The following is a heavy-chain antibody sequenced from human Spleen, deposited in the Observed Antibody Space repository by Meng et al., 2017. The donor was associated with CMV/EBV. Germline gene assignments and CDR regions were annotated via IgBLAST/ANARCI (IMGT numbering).Heavy chain of an antibody. V-gene: IGHV1-46*01. CDR2: INPSGGST. J-gene: IGHJ4*02. D-gene: IGHD1-26*01. CDR3: ARGKVGATPPGLY. Sequence: ASVKVSCKASGGTFSSYAISWVRQAPGQGLEWMGIINPSGGSTSYAQKFQGRVTMTRDTSTSTVYMELSSLRSEDTAVYYCARGKVGATPPGLYWGQGTLVTVSS. CDR1: GGTFSSYA.